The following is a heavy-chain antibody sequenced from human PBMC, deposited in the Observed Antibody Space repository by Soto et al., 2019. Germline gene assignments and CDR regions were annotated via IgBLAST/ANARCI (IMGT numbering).Heavy chain of an antibody. V-gene: IGHV4-59*01. CDR2: NYYSGST. J-gene: IGHJ3*02. D-gene: IGHD6-19*01. CDR1: GGSIGSYY. Sequence: SETLSLTCTVSGGSIGSYYWSWIRQPPGKGLEWIGYNYYSGSTNYNPSLKSRVTISEDTSKNQFSLKLSSVTAADTAMYYCARESVAGFDIWGQGTMVTVSS. CDR3: ARESVAGFDI.